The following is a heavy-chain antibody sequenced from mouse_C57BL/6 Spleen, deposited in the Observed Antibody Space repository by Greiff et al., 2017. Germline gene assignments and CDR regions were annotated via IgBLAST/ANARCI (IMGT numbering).Heavy chain of an antibody. CDR2: IYPGSGNT. V-gene: IGHV1-76*01. D-gene: IGHD2-5*01. J-gene: IGHJ1*03. CDR1: GYTFPDYY. CDR3: ARVYSNSWYFDV. Sequence: QVQLQQSGAELVRPGASVKLSCKASGYTFPDYYINWVKQRPGQGLEWIARIYPGSGNTYYNEKFKGKATLTAEKSSSTAYMQLSSLTSEDSAVYFCARVYSNSWYFDVWGTGTTVTVSS.